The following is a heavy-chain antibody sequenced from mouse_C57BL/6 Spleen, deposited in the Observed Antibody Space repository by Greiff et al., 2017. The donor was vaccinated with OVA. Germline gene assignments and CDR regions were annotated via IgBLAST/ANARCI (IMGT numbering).Heavy chain of an antibody. D-gene: IGHD1-1*01. CDR3: ARSYYGSSYYAMDY. V-gene: IGHV5-6*01. CDR1: GFTFSSYG. CDR2: ISSGGSYT. Sequence: EVKVVESGGDLVKPGGSLKLSCAASGFTFSSYGMSWVRQTPDKRLEWVATISSGGSYTYYPDSVKGRFTISRDNAKNTLYLQMSSLKSEDTAMYYCARSYYGSSYYAMDYWGQGTSVTVSS. J-gene: IGHJ4*01.